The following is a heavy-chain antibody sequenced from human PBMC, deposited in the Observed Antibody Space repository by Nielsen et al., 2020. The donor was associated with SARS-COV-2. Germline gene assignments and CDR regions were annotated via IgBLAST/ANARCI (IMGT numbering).Heavy chain of an antibody. Sequence: ESLKISCAASGLTLSNIGMGWVRQAPGKGLEWVSGISGNGGSTRYADSVKGRFTISRDSSKNTVDLQMNSLRVEDTAVYYCAKDLLGSWGSPSDNWGQGTLVTVSS. J-gene: IGHJ4*02. D-gene: IGHD1-26*01. CDR1: GLTLSNIG. CDR2: ISGNGGST. CDR3: AKDLLGSWGSPSDN. V-gene: IGHV3-23*01.